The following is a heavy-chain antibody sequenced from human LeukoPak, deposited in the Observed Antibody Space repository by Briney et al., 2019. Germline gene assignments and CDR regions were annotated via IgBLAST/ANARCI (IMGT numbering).Heavy chain of an antibody. V-gene: IGHV3-66*01. D-gene: IGHD7-27*01. J-gene: IGHJ4*02. Sequence: GGSLRLSCAASGFTVSSNYMRWVRQAPGKGLEWVSVIYRGGSTYYADSVKGRFTISRDNSKNSLYWQMNSLTAGDMAVYYCVKTGHPEFLFHYWGQGTLVTVSS. CDR1: GFTVSSNY. CDR3: VKTGHPEFLFHY. CDR2: IYRGGST.